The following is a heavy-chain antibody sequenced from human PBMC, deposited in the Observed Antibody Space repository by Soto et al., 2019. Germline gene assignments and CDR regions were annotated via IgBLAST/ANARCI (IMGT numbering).Heavy chain of an antibody. D-gene: IGHD6-13*01. CDR2: IIPTFGTA. Sequence: ASVKVSCKASGGTFSSYAISWVRQAPGQGLEWMGGIIPTFGTANYAQKFQGRVTITADESTSTAYMELSSLRSEDTAVYYCARDPSSSWFPYYFDYWGQGTLVTVSS. CDR1: GGTFSSYA. J-gene: IGHJ4*02. V-gene: IGHV1-69*13. CDR3: ARDPSSSWFPYYFDY.